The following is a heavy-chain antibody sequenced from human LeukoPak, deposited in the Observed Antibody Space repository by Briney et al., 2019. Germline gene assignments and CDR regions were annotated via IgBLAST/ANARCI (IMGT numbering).Heavy chain of an antibody. J-gene: IGHJ4*02. CDR1: GFTFSSYA. CDR3: AKEGDGGSYYY. Sequence: GGSLRLSCAASGFTFSSYAMSWLRQAPGKGLEWVSAISGRGGRTYYADCVKGRFTISRDNSKNTLYLQMNSLRAEDTAVYYCAKEGDGGSYYYWGQGTLVTVSS. V-gene: IGHV3-23*01. CDR2: ISGRGGRT. D-gene: IGHD2-15*01.